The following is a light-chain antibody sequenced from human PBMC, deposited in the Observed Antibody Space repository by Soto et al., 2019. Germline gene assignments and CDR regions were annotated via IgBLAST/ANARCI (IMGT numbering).Light chain of an antibody. J-gene: IGLJ2*01. CDR2: EVD. V-gene: IGLV2-8*01. CDR1: SSDFDTYNS. CDR3: SSYAGNNNFL. Sequence: QSALTQPPSASGSPGQSVTISCTGVSSDFDTYNSVSWYQQFPGQAPKLLIHEVDKRPSGVPDRFSGSKSGNTPSLTVSGLQADDEALYYCSSYAGNNNFLFGGGTKLTVL.